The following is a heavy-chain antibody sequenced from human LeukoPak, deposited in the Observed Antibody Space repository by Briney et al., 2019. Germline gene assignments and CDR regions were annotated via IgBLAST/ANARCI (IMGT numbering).Heavy chain of an antibody. V-gene: IGHV4-38-2*01. Sequence: SETLSLTCAVSGYSISSGYYWGWIRQPPGKGLEWIGTIYHNGNTYYNPSLKSRVTIPVDTSKNQFSLKLSSVTAADTAVYYCARVRYNYGDSDYWGQGTLVTVSS. CDR1: GYSISSGYY. D-gene: IGHD5-18*01. CDR2: IYHNGNT. J-gene: IGHJ4*02. CDR3: ARVRYNYGDSDY.